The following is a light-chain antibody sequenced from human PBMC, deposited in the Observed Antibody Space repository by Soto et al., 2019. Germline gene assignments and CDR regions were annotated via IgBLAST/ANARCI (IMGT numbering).Light chain of an antibody. J-gene: IGLJ1*01. CDR2: DVS. CDR3: SSYTIDTTQV. Sequence: QSVLTQPASVSGSPGQAITISCTGTSSDVGRYNYVSWYQQHPGKAPKLMIYDVSSRPSGVSTRFSGSKSGNTASLTISGLQAEDEADYYCSSYTIDTTQVFGTGTKLTVL. CDR1: SSDVGRYNY. V-gene: IGLV2-14*01.